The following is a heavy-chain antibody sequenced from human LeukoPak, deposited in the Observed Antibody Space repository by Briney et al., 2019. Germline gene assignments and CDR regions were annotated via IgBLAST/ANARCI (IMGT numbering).Heavy chain of an antibody. Sequence: GGSLRLSCAVSGFTFSSYTMNWARQAPGKGLEWVSSISGSGGSTHYADSVKGRFTISRDNSKNTLYLQMNGLRAEDTAVYYCAKVDIVVVPAADLWGQGTLVTVSS. J-gene: IGHJ5*02. CDR1: GFTFSSYT. CDR3: AKVDIVVVPAADL. V-gene: IGHV3-23*01. CDR2: ISGSGGST. D-gene: IGHD2-2*03.